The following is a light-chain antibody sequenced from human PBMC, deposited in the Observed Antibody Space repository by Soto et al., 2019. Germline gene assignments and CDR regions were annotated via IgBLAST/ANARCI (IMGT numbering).Light chain of an antibody. CDR1: QSVLYSYNNKNY. CDR2: WAS. Sequence: DIVMTQSPDSLAVSLGERATINCKSSQSVLYSYNNKNYLAWYQQNPGQPPKLLIYWASTRESGVPDRFSGSGSGTDFTLTISSLQAEDVAVYYCQQYYSTPPITFGQGTRLEIK. J-gene: IGKJ5*01. V-gene: IGKV4-1*01. CDR3: QQYYSTPPIT.